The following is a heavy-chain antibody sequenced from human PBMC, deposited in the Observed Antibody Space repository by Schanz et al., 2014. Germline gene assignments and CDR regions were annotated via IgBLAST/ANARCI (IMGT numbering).Heavy chain of an antibody. D-gene: IGHD4-17*01. CDR3: AKDPHRDYGGKPQTFDI. Sequence: QVQLVESGGGVVQPGGSLTLSCAASKFTFSGYGMHWVRQAPGKGLDWVAVIWFDGNNKFYADSVKGRFTISRDNSKNTLYLQMSSLRAEDTALYYCAKDPHRDYGGKPQTFDIWGQGTMVTVSS. CDR1: KFTFSGYG. J-gene: IGHJ3*02. V-gene: IGHV3-33*06. CDR2: IWFDGNNK.